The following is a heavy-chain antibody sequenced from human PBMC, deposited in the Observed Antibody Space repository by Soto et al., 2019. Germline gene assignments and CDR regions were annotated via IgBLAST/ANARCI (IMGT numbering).Heavy chain of an antibody. Sequence: RLSCAASGFMFNNYAMSWVRQAPGKGLEWVSTVSVSGGTTYYADSLKGRFTISRDNSKKTVYLQMNRLRADDTAIYYCAKGLYYSDSSGYRLFDYCGQGTLVT. J-gene: IGHJ4*02. D-gene: IGHD3-22*01. CDR1: GFMFNNYA. CDR3: AKGLYYSDSSGYRLFDY. V-gene: IGHV3-23*01. CDR2: VSVSGGTT.